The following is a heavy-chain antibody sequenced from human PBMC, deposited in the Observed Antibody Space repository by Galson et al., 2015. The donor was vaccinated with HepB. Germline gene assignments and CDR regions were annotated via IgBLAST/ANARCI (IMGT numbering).Heavy chain of an antibody. V-gene: IGHV3-23*01. CDR2: ISGSGGST. D-gene: IGHD3-22*01. J-gene: IGHJ3*02. CDR3: AKELPRENYYDSSGYNGVDAFDI. CDR1: GFTFSSYA. Sequence: SLRLSCAASGFTFSSYAMSWVRQAPGKGLEWVSAISGSGGSTYYADSVKGRFTISRDNSKNTLYLQMNSLRAEDTAVYYCAKELPRENYYDSSGYNGVDAFDIWGQGTMVTVSS.